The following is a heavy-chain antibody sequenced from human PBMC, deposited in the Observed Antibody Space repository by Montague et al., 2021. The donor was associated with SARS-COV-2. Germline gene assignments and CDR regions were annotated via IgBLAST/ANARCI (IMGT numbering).Heavy chain of an antibody. V-gene: IGHV4-39*01. CDR3: ARQDDILTGYYYYGMDV. CDR2: IYYSGST. Sequence: SETLSLTSTVSGGSISSSSYYWGWIRQPPGKGLEWIGSIYYSGSTYYNPSLKSRVTISVDTSKNQFSLKLSSVTAADTAVYYCARQDDILTGYYYYGMDVWGQGTTVTVSS. D-gene: IGHD3-9*01. J-gene: IGHJ6*02. CDR1: GGSISSSSYY.